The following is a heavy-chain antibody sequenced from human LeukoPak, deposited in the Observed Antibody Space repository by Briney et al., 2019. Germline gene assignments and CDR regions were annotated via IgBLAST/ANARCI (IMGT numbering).Heavy chain of an antibody. D-gene: IGHD2-15*01. V-gene: IGHV3-43D*03. J-gene: IGHJ4*02. CDR2: ISWDSRSA. CDR3: ARDSQDCSASTCYFDY. Sequence: RSGGSLRLSCAASGFTFDDYAMHWARQSPGKGLQWVSFISWDSRSAYYADSVKGRFAISRDNNKKSVCLQMNSLTAEDTAFYYCARDSQDCSASTCYFDYWGQGTLVTVSA. CDR1: GFTFDDYA.